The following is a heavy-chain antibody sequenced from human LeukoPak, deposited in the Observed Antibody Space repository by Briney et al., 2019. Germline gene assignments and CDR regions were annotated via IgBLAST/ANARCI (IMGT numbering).Heavy chain of an antibody. V-gene: IGHV4-34*01. CDR2: INHSGST. Sequence: PSETLSLTCAVYGGSFSGYYWSWIRQPPGKGLEWIGEINHSGSTNYNPSLKSRVTISVDTSKNQFSLKLSSVTAADTAVYYCARGQGRDGYIKRNWYFDLWGRGTLVTVSS. D-gene: IGHD5-24*01. CDR1: GGSFSGYY. J-gene: IGHJ2*01. CDR3: ARGQGRDGYIKRNWYFDL.